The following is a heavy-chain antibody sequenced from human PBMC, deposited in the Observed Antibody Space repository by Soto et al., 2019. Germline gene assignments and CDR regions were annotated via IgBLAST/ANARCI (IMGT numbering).Heavy chain of an antibody. Sequence: GGSLRLSCAASGFTFSSYAMSWVRQAPGKGLEWVSAISGSGGSTYYADSVKGRFTISRDNSKNTLYLQMNSLRAEDTAVYYCAKYPENTVTTLHFQHWGQGTLVTVSS. CDR2: ISGSGGST. V-gene: IGHV3-23*01. D-gene: IGHD4-17*01. CDR3: AKYPENTVTTLHFQH. CDR1: GFTFSSYA. J-gene: IGHJ1*01.